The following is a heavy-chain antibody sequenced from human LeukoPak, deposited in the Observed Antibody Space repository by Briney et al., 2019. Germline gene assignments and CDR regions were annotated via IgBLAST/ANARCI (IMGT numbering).Heavy chain of an antibody. CDR2: ITTSSTYI. CDR3: ARDPYSGSYGPYYYYYMDV. V-gene: IGHV3-21*06. Sequence: GGSLRLSCAASGFTFDDYAMHWVRQAPGKGLEWVSSITTSSTYIYYADSVKGRFTISRDNAKNSLYLQMDSLRVEDTAVYYCARDPYSGSYGPYYYYYMDVWGKGTTVTISS. CDR1: GFTFDDYA. J-gene: IGHJ6*03. D-gene: IGHD1-26*01.